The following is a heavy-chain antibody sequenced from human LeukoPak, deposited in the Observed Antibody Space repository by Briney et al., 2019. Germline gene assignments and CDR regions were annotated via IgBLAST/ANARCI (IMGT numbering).Heavy chain of an antibody. Sequence: GGSLRLSCAASGFTFSSYAMSWVRQAPGKGLEWVSAISGSGGSTYYADSVKGRFTISRDNSKNTPYLQMNSLRAEDTAVYYCAKGVGRESWQRDYYYGMDVWGKGTTVTVSS. V-gene: IGHV3-23*01. J-gene: IGHJ6*04. CDR3: AKGVGRESWQRDYYYGMDV. D-gene: IGHD6-13*01. CDR1: GFTFSSYA. CDR2: ISGSGGST.